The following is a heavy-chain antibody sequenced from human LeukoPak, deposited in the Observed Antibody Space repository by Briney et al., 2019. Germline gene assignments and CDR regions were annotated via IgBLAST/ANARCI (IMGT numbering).Heavy chain of an antibody. CDR2: IYYTGAN. CDR1: GGSISSYY. Sequence: PSETLSLTCTVSGGSISSYYWSWIRQHPGKALKWHVYIYYTGANNYNPSLKSRVTILVDTSKNQFSLKLSSVTAADTAVYYCARERYGGNSGEFDYWGQGTLVTVSS. D-gene: IGHD4-23*01. J-gene: IGHJ4*02. CDR3: ARERYGGNSGEFDY. V-gene: IGHV4-59*01.